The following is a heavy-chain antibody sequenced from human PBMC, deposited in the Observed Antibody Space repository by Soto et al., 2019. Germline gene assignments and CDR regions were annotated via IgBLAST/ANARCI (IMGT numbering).Heavy chain of an antibody. CDR3: ARDGQDIVLVPAAKSLYYYGMDV. CDR2: INPSGGST. D-gene: IGHD2-2*01. J-gene: IGHJ6*02. V-gene: IGHV1-46*01. Sequence: GASVKVSCKASGYTFTSYYMHWVRQAPGQGLEWMGIINPSGGSTSYAQKFQGRVTMTRDTSTSTVYMELSSLRSEDTAVYYCARDGQDIVLVPAAKSLYYYGMDVWGQGTTVTVSS. CDR1: GYTFTSYY.